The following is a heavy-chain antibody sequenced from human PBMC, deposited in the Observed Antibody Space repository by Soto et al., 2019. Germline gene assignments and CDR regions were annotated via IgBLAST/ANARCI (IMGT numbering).Heavy chain of an antibody. CDR2: ISSSSSYI. V-gene: IGHV3-21*01. CDR1: GFTFSSYS. D-gene: IGHD3-10*01. Sequence: GGSLRLSCAASGFTFSSYSMNWVRQAPGKGLEWVSSISSSSSYIYYADSVKGRFTISRDNAKNSLYLQMNSLRAEDTAVYYCARAHMVRGVKLFNYYYMDVWGKGTTVTVSS. J-gene: IGHJ6*03. CDR3: ARAHMVRGVKLFNYYYMDV.